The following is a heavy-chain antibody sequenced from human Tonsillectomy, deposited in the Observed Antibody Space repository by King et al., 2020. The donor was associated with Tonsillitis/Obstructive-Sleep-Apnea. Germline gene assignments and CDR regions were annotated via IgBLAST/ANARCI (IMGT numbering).Heavy chain of an antibody. D-gene: IGHD2-8*01. CDR3: AREHRRHCINGVCYPFDS. Sequence: VQLVESGGGVVHPGRSLRLSCAASGFTFSIHAMHWVRQAPGKGLEWVAVISYDRSNKYYADSVKGRFAISRDNSKNTLYLQMNSLRAEDTAVFYCAREHRRHCINGVCYPFDSWGQGTLVTVSS. CDR1: GFTFSIHA. J-gene: IGHJ4*02. V-gene: IGHV3-30*09. CDR2: ISYDRSNK.